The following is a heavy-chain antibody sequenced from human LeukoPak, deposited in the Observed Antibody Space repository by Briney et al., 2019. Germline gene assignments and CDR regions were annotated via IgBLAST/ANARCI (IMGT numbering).Heavy chain of an antibody. Sequence: GGSLRLSCAASGFTFSSYGMPWVRQAPGKGLEWVAVIWYDGSNKYYADSVKGRFTISRDNSKNTLYLQMNSLRAEDTAVYYCARDANDYGDYVSVFDYWGQGTLVTVSS. CDR2: IWYDGSNK. V-gene: IGHV3-33*01. CDR3: ARDANDYGDYVSVFDY. J-gene: IGHJ4*02. CDR1: GFTFSSYG. D-gene: IGHD4-17*01.